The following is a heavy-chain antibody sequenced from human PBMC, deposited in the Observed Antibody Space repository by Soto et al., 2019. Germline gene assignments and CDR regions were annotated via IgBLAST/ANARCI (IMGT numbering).Heavy chain of an antibody. CDR1: GGSISTYH. CDR2: IQYRGST. D-gene: IGHD3-22*01. J-gene: IGHJ5*02. Sequence: PSETLSLTCIVSGGSISTYHWSWIRQPPGKGLEWIGHIQYRGSTSSNPSLKSRLTVSVDMSNNRFSLRLSSVTAADTAVYYCARESAQYGSTGYYDAWGQGRLVTVSS. V-gene: IGHV4-59*01. CDR3: ARESAQYGSTGYYDA.